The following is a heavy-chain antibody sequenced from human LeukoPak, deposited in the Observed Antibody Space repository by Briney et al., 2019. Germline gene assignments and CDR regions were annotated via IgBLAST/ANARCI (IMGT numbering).Heavy chain of an antibody. V-gene: IGHV3-30*18. Sequence: PGRSLRLSCAASGFTFSSESMHWVRQAPGKGLEWVAVISYDGSKKYSADSVKGRSTISRDNSKSTVYLQMNSLTTEDTAVYHCAKEYHRVHDAFDTWGHGTMVTVSS. J-gene: IGHJ3*02. CDR2: ISYDGSKK. CDR3: AKEYHRVHDAFDT. CDR1: GFTFSSES. D-gene: IGHD2-2*01.